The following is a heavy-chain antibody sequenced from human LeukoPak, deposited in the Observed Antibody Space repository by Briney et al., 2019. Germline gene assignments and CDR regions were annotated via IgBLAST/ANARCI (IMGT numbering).Heavy chain of an antibody. D-gene: IGHD4-11*01. CDR3: ARSWMGDDYSNYASPPKRYYYYYYGMDV. V-gene: IGHV3-23*01. Sequence: GGSLRLSCAASGFTFSSYAMSWVRQAPGKGLEWVSAISGSGGSTYYADSVKGRFTISRDNSKNTLYLQMNSLRAEDTAVYYCARSWMGDDYSNYASPPKRYYYYYYGMDVWGQGTTVTVSS. CDR1: GFTFSSYA. J-gene: IGHJ6*02. CDR2: ISGSGGST.